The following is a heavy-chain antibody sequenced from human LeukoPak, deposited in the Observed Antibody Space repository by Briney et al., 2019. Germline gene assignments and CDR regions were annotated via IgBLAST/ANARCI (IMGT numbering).Heavy chain of an antibody. CDR1: GGSISSSSYY. V-gene: IGHV4-39*07. J-gene: IGHJ5*02. CDR3: ERGLLRYSSRGTCLKWFDP. CDR2: IYYSGST. D-gene: IGHD2-15*01. Sequence: SETLSLTCTVSGGSISSSSYYWGWIRQPPGKGLEWTGSIYYSGSTYYNPSLKSRVTISVDTSKNQFSLQRSSVSAADTGVCLCERGLLRYSSRGTCLKWFDPRRGGTLATVS.